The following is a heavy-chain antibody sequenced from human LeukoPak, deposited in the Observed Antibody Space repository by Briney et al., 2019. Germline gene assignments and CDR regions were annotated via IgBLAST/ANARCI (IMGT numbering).Heavy chain of an antibody. J-gene: IGHJ6*02. D-gene: IGHD6-19*01. CDR2: FDPEDGET. Sequence: ASVKVSCKVSGYTLTELSVHWVRQGPGKGLEWMGGFDPEDGETIYAQKFQGRVTMTEDTSTDTAYMELSSLRSEDTAVYYCATGAAVAGTFSYYYGMDVWGQGTTVTVSS. CDR3: ATGAAVAGTFSYYYGMDV. V-gene: IGHV1-24*01. CDR1: GYTLTELS.